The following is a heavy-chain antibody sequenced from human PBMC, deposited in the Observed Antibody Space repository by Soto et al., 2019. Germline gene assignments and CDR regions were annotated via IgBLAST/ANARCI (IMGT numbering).Heavy chain of an antibody. V-gene: IGHV1-18*01. CDR3: AKNGHPPYYYYGMDV. Sequence: ASVKVSCKASGYGLTTYDLSWVRQAPGQGLEWMGWISGYNGDTNNAQKFQDRVTMTIDRSTTTAYLELRSLTSDDTAVYYCAKNGHPPYYYYGMDVWG. D-gene: IGHD2-8*01. CDR1: GYGLTTYD. J-gene: IGHJ6*02. CDR2: ISGYNGDT.